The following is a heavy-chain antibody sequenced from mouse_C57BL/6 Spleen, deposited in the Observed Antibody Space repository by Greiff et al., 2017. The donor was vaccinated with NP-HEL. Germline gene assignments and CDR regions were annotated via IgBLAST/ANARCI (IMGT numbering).Heavy chain of an antibody. Sequence: QVQLQQPGAELVMPGASVKLSCKASGYTFTSYWMHWVKQRPGQGLEWIGEIDPSDSYTNYNQKFKGKSTLTVDKSSSTAYMQLSSLTSEDSAVYYCARYYGSSYNYAMDDWGQGTSVTVAS. CDR2: IDPSDSYT. CDR3: ARYYGSSYNYAMDD. V-gene: IGHV1-69*01. D-gene: IGHD1-1*01. CDR1: GYTFTSYW. J-gene: IGHJ4*01.